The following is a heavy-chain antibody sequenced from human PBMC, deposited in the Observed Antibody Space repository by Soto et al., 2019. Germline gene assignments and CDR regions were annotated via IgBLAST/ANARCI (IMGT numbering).Heavy chain of an antibody. J-gene: IGHJ6*02. V-gene: IGHV1-18*01. CDR1: GYTFTSYG. D-gene: IGHD3-3*01. CDR2: ISAYNGNT. CDR3: ARDPISDFWSGYYYYYYGMDV. Sequence: ASVKLPCKASGYTFTSYGISWVRQAPGQGLEWMGWISAYNGNTNYAQKLQGRVTMTTDTSTSTAYMELRSLRSDDTAVYYCARDPISDFWSGYYYYYYGMDVWGQGTTVTVSS.